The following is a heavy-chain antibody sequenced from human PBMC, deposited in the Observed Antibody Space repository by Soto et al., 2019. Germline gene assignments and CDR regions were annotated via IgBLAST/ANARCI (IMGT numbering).Heavy chain of an antibody. Sequence: GGSLRLSCAASGFTLSSYWMNWVRLAPGKGLEWVANIKQDGSQKNYVDSVRGRFTISGDNAKNSLYLQMSSLRAEDTAVYYCMTSVTTHDYWGPGTLVTVSS. CDR1: GFTLSSYW. CDR3: MTSVTTHDY. D-gene: IGHD4-17*01. CDR2: IKQDGSQK. V-gene: IGHV3-7*01. J-gene: IGHJ4*02.